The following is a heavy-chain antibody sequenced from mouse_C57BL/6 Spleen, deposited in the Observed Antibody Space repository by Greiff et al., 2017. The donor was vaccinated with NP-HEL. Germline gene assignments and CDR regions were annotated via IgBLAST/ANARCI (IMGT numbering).Heavy chain of an antibody. D-gene: IGHD2-3*01. CDR2: IRLKSDNYAT. V-gene: IGHV6-3*01. CDR3: TGDGYYSWYFDV. Sequence: EVHLVESGGGLVQPGGSMKLSCVASGFTFSNYWMNWVRQSPEKGLEWVAQIRLKSDNYATHYAESVKGRFTISRDDSKSSVYLQMNNLRAEDTGIYYCTGDGYYSWYFDVWGTGTTVTVSS. CDR1: GFTFSNYW. J-gene: IGHJ1*03.